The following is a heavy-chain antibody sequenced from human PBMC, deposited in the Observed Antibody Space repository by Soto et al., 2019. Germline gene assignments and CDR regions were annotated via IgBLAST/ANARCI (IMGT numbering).Heavy chain of an antibody. D-gene: IGHD1-20*01. CDR2: IYHSGST. J-gene: IGHJ4*02. CDR1: GGSISSSNW. V-gene: IGHV4-4*02. CDR3: ARALITVSRYYFDY. Sequence: SETLSLTCAVSGGSISSSNWWSWVRQPPGKGLEWIGEIYHSGSTNYNPSLKSRVTISVDKSKNQFSLKLSSVTAADTAVYYFARALITVSRYYFDYWGQGTLVTVSS.